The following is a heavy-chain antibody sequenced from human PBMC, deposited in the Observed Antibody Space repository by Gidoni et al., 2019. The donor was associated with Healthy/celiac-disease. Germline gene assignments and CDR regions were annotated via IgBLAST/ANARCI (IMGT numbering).Heavy chain of an antibody. Sequence: EVQLLESGGGWVQPGGSLILSCSASGFTSSSYAMSWVPKAPGTGLEWVSAISGSGGSTYYADSVKGRFTISRDKSKNTLYLQMNSLRAEDTAVYYCAKVRLIAVAGTTNFDYWGQGTLVTVSS. D-gene: IGHD6-19*01. CDR3: AKVRLIAVAGTTNFDY. J-gene: IGHJ4*02. CDR1: GFTSSSYA. CDR2: ISGSGGST. V-gene: IGHV3-23*01.